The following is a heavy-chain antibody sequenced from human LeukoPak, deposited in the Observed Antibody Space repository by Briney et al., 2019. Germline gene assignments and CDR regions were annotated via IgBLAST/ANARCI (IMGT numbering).Heavy chain of an antibody. CDR2: IIPLFGRA. V-gene: IGHV1-69*06. CDR1: GATFSSHS. J-gene: IGHJ4*02. CDR3: ARIGDFGEDY. Sequence: GSSVKVSCKASGATFSSHSISWVRQAPGQGLEWVGGIIPLFGRANYAQKFQGRVTISADISTNTVYMDLTKMRFEDSAVYYCARIGDFGEDYWGQGTLVTVSS. D-gene: IGHD4-17*01.